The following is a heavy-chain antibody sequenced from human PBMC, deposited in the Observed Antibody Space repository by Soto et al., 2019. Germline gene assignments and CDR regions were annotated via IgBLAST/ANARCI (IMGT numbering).Heavy chain of an antibody. J-gene: IGHJ4*02. CDR1: RGTFSYNT. V-gene: IGHV1-69*02. CDR2: VIPMVGMS. Sequence: QVQLVQSGAEVKKAGSSVKVSCTASRGTFSYNTISWVRQAPGQGLEWMGRVIPMVGMSSYAQKFQGRLTITADKSTSTVYMVLNSLRPEDTAVYYCATNYGSGSTHFDYWGQGTLVTVSS. CDR3: ATNYGSGSTHFDY. D-gene: IGHD3-10*01.